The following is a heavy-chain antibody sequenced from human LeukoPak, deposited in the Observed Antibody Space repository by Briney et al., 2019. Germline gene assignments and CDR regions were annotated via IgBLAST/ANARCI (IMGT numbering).Heavy chain of an antibody. Sequence: GGSLRLSCAASGFTFSSYWMHWVRHAPGKGLVWVSRINSDGSSTSYADSVKGRFTISRDNAKNTLYLQMNSLRAEDTAVYYCARAYYDSSGDYWGQGTLVTVSS. J-gene: IGHJ4*02. CDR2: INSDGSST. V-gene: IGHV3-74*01. D-gene: IGHD3-22*01. CDR3: ARAYYDSSGDY. CDR1: GFTFSSYW.